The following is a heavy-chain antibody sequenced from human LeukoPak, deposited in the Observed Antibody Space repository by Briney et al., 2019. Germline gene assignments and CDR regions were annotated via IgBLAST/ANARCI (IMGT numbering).Heavy chain of an antibody. D-gene: IGHD2-2*01. CDR3: ARSIVVVPAASDAFDI. V-gene: IGHV1-69*01. CDR1: GGTFSSYA. CDR2: FIPIFGTA. J-gene: IGHJ3*02. Sequence: SVKVSCKASGGTFSSYAISWVRQAPGQGLEWMGGFIPIFGTANYAQKFQGRVTITAGESTSTAYMELSSLRSEDTAVYYCARSIVVVPAASDAFDIWGQGTMVTVSP.